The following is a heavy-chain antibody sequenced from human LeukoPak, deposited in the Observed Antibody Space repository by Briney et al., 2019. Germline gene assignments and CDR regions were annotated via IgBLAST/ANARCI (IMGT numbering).Heavy chain of an antibody. CDR3: ARDRQQLVFPYYYYGMDV. CDR1: GGSISGGGYY. CDR2: IYYSGST. Sequence: SQTLSLTCTVSGGSISGGGYYWSWIRQHPGRGLEGIGYIYYSGSTYYNPSLKSRVTISVDTSKNQFSLKLSSVTAADTAVYYCARDRQQLVFPYYYYGMDVWGQGTTVTVSS. D-gene: IGHD6-13*01. J-gene: IGHJ6*02. V-gene: IGHV4-31*03.